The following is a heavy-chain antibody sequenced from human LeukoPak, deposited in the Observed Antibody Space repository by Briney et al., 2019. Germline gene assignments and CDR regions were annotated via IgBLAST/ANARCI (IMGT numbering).Heavy chain of an antibody. CDR2: LLDDVSA. J-gene: IGHJ6*03. V-gene: IGHV3-53*01. CDR1: GFTVSNNY. CDR3: ARARSGTGQTWGSPNYYYYYMDV. Sequence: GGCLRLSCAASGFTVSNNYMSWVRQAPGKGLEWVSILLDDVSANYADSVRGRFTISRDNFKNTVYLQMNSLRAEDTAVYYCARARSGTGQTWGSPNYYYYYMDVWGKGSTVTVYS. D-gene: IGHD1-26*01.